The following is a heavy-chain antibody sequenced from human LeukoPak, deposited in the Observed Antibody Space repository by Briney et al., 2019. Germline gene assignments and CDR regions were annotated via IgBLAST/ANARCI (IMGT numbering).Heavy chain of an antibody. CDR3: ASAHSRSSVYFDY. CDR2: IYYSGSA. CDR1: GGSISSYY. Sequence: PSETLSLTCAVSGGSISSYYWSWIRQPPGKGLEWIGYIYYSGSANYNPSLKSRGTISVDTSKNQLSLKLSSVTAADTAVYYCASAHSRSSVYFDYWGQGPLVTVSS. D-gene: IGHD6-6*01. J-gene: IGHJ4*02. V-gene: IGHV4-59*08.